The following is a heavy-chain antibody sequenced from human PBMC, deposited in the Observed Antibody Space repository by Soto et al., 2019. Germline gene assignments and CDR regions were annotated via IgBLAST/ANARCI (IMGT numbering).Heavy chain of an antibody. CDR2: IYYSGST. CDR1: GGSISSYY. Sequence: QVQLQESGPGLVKPSETLSLTCTVSGGSISSYYWSWIRQPPGKGLEWIGYIYYSGSTNYNPSLKSRVTISVDTSKNQFSLKLSSVTAADTAVYYCARYAVAGNGGVRVDYWGQGTLVTVSS. D-gene: IGHD6-19*01. J-gene: IGHJ4*02. V-gene: IGHV4-59*01. CDR3: ARYAVAGNGGVRVDY.